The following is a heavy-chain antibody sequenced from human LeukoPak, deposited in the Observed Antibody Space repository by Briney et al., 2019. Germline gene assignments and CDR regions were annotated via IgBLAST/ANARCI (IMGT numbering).Heavy chain of an antibody. V-gene: IGHV4-30-4*01. J-gene: IGHJ4*02. CDR1: GGTFSSCDFY. CDR2: IYYSGST. CDR3: ARVDFSYCTLGIDY. Sequence: SETLCLTCAASGGTFSSCDFYWSWIGQPPGMGLEWIGYIYYSGSTYYNPSLNSRVTISVDTSQNQFSLKLSSVTAADTAVYYCARVDFSYCTLGIDYWGQGTLVTVSS. D-gene: IGHD2-8*01.